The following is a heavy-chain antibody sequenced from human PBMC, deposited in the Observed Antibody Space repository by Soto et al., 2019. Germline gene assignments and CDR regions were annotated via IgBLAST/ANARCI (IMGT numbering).Heavy chain of an antibody. CDR2: IYYGGST. Sequence: QVQLQESGPGLVKPSQTLSLTCTVSGASISRGDYYWSWIRQPPGKGLEWIGNIYYGGSTNYNPSLESRITISEDTSKNQFSLKLTSVTASDTAVYYCAAVSYGDYAPFDPWGQGTLVTVSS. V-gene: IGHV4-30-4*01. CDR3: AAVSYGDYAPFDP. J-gene: IGHJ5*02. CDR1: GASISRGDYY. D-gene: IGHD4-17*01.